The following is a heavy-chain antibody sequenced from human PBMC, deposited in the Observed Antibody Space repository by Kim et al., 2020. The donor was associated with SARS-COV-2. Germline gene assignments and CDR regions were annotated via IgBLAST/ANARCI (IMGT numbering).Heavy chain of an antibody. D-gene: IGHD6-19*01. Sequence: SETLSLTCTVSGGSISSSSYYWGWIRQPPGKGLEWIGSIYYSGSTYYNPSLKSRVTISVDTSKNQFSLKLSSVTAADTAVYYCARRPYSSGWYYWGQGTLVTVSS. CDR3: ARRPYSSGWYY. CDR1: GGSISSSSYY. V-gene: IGHV4-39*01. J-gene: IGHJ4*02. CDR2: IYYSGST.